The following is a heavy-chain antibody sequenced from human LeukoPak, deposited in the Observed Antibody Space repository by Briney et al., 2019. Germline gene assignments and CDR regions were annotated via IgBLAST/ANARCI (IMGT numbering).Heavy chain of an antibody. D-gene: IGHD5-18*01. CDR2: IFYSGST. CDR1: GGSMGTSSYY. Sequence: SETLSLTCTVSGGSMGTSSYYWGWIRQPPGKGLEWIGSIFYSGSTYYNPSLKSRVSISVDISKNQFSLKLSSVTAADTAVYYCATSRIPDTAMAYWGQGTLVTVSS. CDR3: ATSRIPDTAMAY. V-gene: IGHV4-39*07. J-gene: IGHJ4*02.